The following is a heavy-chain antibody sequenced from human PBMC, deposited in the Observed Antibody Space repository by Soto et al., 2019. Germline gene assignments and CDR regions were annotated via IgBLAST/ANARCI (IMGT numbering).Heavy chain of an antibody. Sequence: QVQLVQPGAEVKKPGASVKFSCRAPGYIFTTFYLHWVRQAPGQGFEWIGIINPNVGSTNYAQNFQGRVTMTRDTSTSTVYMDLSSLRSEDTAVYYCTRGLASGDYWGQGTLITVSS. V-gene: IGHV1-46*03. D-gene: IGHD6-6*01. CDR1: GYIFTTFY. J-gene: IGHJ4*02. CDR2: INPNVGST. CDR3: TRGLASGDY.